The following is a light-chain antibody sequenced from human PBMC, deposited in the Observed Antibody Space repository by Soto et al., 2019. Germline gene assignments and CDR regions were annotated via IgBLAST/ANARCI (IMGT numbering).Light chain of an antibody. CDR1: SSDVGGYNY. CDR3: SSHTSSSTPYV. Sequence: QSALTQPASVSGSPGQSITISCTGTSSDVGGYNYVSWYQQHPVKAPKLMIYDVTNRPSGVSDRFSGSKSGNTASLTISGLQAEDEADYCSSHTSSSTPYVSGTGTKVTVL. V-gene: IGLV2-14*01. CDR2: DVT. J-gene: IGLJ1*01.